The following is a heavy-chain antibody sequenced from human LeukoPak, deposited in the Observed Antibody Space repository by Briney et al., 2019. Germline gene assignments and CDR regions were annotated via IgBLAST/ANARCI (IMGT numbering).Heavy chain of an antibody. CDR1: GFTFSSYD. J-gene: IGHJ4*02. CDR2: IGITGDT. D-gene: IGHD6-13*01. CDR3: ARSSGRGAAAAPYYFGY. V-gene: IGHV3-13*01. Sequence: GGSLRLSCAASGFTFSSYDMHWVRQAAGKGLEWVSAIGITGDTYYPGSVKGRFTISRENAKNSLYLRMNSLRVGDTAVYYCARSSGRGAAAAPYYFGYWGQGTLVTVSS.